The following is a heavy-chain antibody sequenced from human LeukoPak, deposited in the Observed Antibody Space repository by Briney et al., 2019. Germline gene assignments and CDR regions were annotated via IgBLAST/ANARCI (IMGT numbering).Heavy chain of an antibody. CDR2: ISSSGSTI. D-gene: IGHD6-13*01. CDR3: ARGSYSSSWYVVQH. V-gene: IGHV3-11*04. J-gene: IGHJ1*01. CDR1: GFTFSDYY. Sequence: GGSLRLSCAASGFTFSDYYMSWIRQAPGKGLEWVSYISSSGSTIYYADSVKGRFTISRDNSKNTLYLQMNSLRAEDTAVYYCARGSYSSSWYVVQHWGQGTLVTVSS.